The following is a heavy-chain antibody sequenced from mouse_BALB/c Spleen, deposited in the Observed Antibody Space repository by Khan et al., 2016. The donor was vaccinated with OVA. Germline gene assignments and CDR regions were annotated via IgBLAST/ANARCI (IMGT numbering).Heavy chain of an antibody. J-gene: IGHJ3*01. Sequence: VQLQESGAELTRPGASVKMSCKASGYTFTTYTIHWVQQRPGQGLEWIGYIIPSNDYTNYNQKFKDRATLTADKSSSTAYMQLSSLTSEDSAVYYCVREGAYYRSDGWFAYWGQGTLVTVSA. D-gene: IGHD2-14*01. CDR3: VREGAYYRSDGWFAY. CDR1: GYTFTTYT. V-gene: IGHV1-4*01. CDR2: IIPSNDYT.